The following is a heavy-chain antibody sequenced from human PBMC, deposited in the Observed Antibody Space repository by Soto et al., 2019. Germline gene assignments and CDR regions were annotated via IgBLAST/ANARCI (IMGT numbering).Heavy chain of an antibody. D-gene: IGHD3-3*01. Sequence: PSETLSLTCAVYGGSFSGYYWSWIRQPPGKGLEWIGEINHSGSTNYNPSLKSRVTISVDTSKNQFSLKLSSVTAADTAVYYCARGNRRITIFGVVTGGVYYYGMDVWGQGTTVTVSS. J-gene: IGHJ6*02. CDR2: INHSGST. V-gene: IGHV4-34*01. CDR1: GGSFSGYY. CDR3: ARGNRRITIFGVVTGGVYYYGMDV.